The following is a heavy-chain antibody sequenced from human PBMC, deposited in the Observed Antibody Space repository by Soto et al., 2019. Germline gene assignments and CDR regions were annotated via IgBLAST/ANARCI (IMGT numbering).Heavy chain of an antibody. CDR1: GFTFSSYW. J-gene: IGHJ6*02. CDR3: ARSTKGATITGGSEEYYYYGMDV. CDR2: IKQDGSEK. D-gene: IGHD5-12*01. V-gene: IGHV3-7*05. Sequence: GGSLRLSCAASGFTFSSYWMSWVRQAPGKGLEWVANIKQDGSEKYYVDSVKGRFTISRDNAKNSLYLQMNSLRAEDTAVYYCARSTKGATITGGSEEYYYYGMDVWGQGTTVTVSS.